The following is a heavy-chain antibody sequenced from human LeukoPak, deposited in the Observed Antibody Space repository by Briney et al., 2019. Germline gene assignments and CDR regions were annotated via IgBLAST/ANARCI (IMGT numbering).Heavy chain of an antibody. CDR1: GYTFTSYY. CDR3: ARDYKYGSGSYYFDY. V-gene: IGHV1-46*01. J-gene: IGHJ4*02. Sequence: ASVEVSCKASGYTFTSYYMHWVRQAPGQGLEWMGIINPSGGSTSYAQKFQGRVTMTRDTSTSTVYMELSSLRSEDTAVYYCARDYKYGSGSYYFDYWGQGTLVTVSS. D-gene: IGHD3-10*01. CDR2: INPSGGST.